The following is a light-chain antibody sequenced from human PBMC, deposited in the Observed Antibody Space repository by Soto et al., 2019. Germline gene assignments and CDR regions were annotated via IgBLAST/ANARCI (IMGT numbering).Light chain of an antibody. CDR3: QQYYSYPLT. J-gene: IGKJ4*01. CDR2: AAS. V-gene: IGKV1-8*01. Sequence: AIRMTQSPSSFSASTGDRVTITCRASQGISSYLAWYQQKPGKAPKLLIYAASTLQSGVPSRFSGSGAGTDFTITISCLQSEDFATYYCQQYYSYPLTFGGGTQGEIK. CDR1: QGISSY.